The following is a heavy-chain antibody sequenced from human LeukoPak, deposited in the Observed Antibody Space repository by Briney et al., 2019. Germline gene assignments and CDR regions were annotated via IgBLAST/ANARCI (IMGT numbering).Heavy chain of an antibody. CDR1: GYTFTSYD. CDR3: ARDQRITMIVVVTAFDY. D-gene: IGHD3-22*01. V-gene: IGHV1-8*03. J-gene: IGHJ4*02. CDR2: MNPNSGNT. Sequence: ASVKVSCKASGYTFTSYDINWVRQATGQGLEWMGWMNPNSGNTGYAQKFQGRVTITRNTSISTAYMELSSLRSEDTAVYYCARDQRITMIVVVTAFDYWGQGTLVTVSS.